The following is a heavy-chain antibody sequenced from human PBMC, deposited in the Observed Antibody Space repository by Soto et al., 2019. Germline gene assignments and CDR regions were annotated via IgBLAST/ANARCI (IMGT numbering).Heavy chain of an antibody. Sequence: QVQLVESGGGVVQPGRSLRLSCAASGFTFSSYGMHWVRQAPGKGLEWVAVIWYDGSNKYYADSVKGRFTIFRDNSKNTLYLQMNSLRAEDTAVYYCARDSIDAFDIWGQGTMVTVSS. CDR1: GFTFSSYG. V-gene: IGHV3-33*01. CDR2: IWYDGSNK. CDR3: ARDSIDAFDI. J-gene: IGHJ3*02.